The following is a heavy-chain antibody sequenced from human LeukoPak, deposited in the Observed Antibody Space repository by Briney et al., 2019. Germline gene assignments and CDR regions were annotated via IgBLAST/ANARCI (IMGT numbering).Heavy chain of an antibody. Sequence: SETLSLTCTVSGGSISSSIYYWGWIRQPPGKGLEWIGSISYSGSTYYNPSLKSRVTISVDTSKNQFSLKLSSVTAADTAVYYCASKQWVYYYMDVWGKGTTVTVSS. V-gene: IGHV4-39*01. J-gene: IGHJ6*03. CDR1: GGSISSSIYY. D-gene: IGHD6-19*01. CDR3: ASKQWVYYYMDV. CDR2: ISYSGST.